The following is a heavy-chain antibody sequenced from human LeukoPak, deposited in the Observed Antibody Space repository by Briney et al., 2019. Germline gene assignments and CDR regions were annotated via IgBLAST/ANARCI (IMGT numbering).Heavy chain of an antibody. CDR2: IYYSGST. J-gene: IGHJ4*02. V-gene: IGHV4-59*01. Sequence: SETLSLTCTVSGGSISSYYWSWIRQPPGKGLEWIGYIYYSGSTNYNPSLKSRVTISVDTSKNQFSLKLSSVTAADTAVYYCARGRYHDDYWGQGTLVTVSS. CDR3: ARGRYHDDY. D-gene: IGHD2-2*01. CDR1: GGSISSYY.